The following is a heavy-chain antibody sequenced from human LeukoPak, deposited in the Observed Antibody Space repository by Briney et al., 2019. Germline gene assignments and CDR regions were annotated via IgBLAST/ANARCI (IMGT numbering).Heavy chain of an antibody. Sequence: GGSLRLSRAASGFTFSIYSMNWVRQAPGKGLEWVSSIGGSSSSIYYADSVKGRFTISRDNAKNSLFLQMNSLRADDTAVYYCAREAGSRGYYEGFDYWGQGTLVTVSS. CDR2: IGGSSSSI. D-gene: IGHD1-26*01. CDR3: AREAGSRGYYEGFDY. J-gene: IGHJ4*02. CDR1: GFTFSIYS. V-gene: IGHV3-21*01.